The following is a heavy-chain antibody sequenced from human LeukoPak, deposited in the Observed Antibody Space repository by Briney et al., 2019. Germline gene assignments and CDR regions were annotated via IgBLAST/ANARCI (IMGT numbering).Heavy chain of an antibody. D-gene: IGHD1-26*01. CDR3: AKDLEWELMGPFFDY. V-gene: IGHV3-30*02. Sequence: GGSLRLSCAASGFTFSSYGMHWVRQAPGKGLEWVAVIWYDGSNKYYADSVKGRFTISRDNSKNTLYLQMNSLRAEDTAVCYCAKDLEWELMGPFFDYWGQGTLVTVSS. CDR1: GFTFSSYG. J-gene: IGHJ4*02. CDR2: IWYDGSNK.